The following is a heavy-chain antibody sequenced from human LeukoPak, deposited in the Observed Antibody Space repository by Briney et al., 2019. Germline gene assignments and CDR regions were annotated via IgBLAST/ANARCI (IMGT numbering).Heavy chain of an antibody. CDR3: AKSDWFDP. V-gene: IGHV3-30*18. CDR1: GFTFSSYG. J-gene: IGHJ5*02. Sequence: GGSLRLSCAASGFTFSSYGMHWVRQAPGKGLEWVAVISYDGSNKYYADSVKGRFTISRDNSKNTLYLQMNSLRAEDTAVYFCAKSDWFDPWGQGTLVTVSS. CDR2: ISYDGSNK.